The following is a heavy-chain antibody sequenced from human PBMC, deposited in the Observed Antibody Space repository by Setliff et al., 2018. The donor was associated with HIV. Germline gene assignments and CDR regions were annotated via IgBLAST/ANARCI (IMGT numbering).Heavy chain of an antibody. CDR1: GGSISSSSYY. D-gene: IGHD3-3*01. Sequence: PSETLSLTCTVSGGSISSSSYYWGWIRQPPGKGLEWIGSIYYSGSSNYNPSLKSRGTMSVDTSKNQFSLNLTSVTAADTAVYYCARDRGSYNFWSGLARGDNWFDPWGQGTLVTVSS. J-gene: IGHJ5*02. CDR2: IYYSGSS. V-gene: IGHV4-39*07. CDR3: ARDRGSYNFWSGLARGDNWFDP.